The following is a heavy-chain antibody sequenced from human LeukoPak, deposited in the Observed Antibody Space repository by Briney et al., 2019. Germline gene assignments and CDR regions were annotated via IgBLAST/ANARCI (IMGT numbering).Heavy chain of an antibody. V-gene: IGHV4-61*02. CDR1: GGSISSGSYY. CDR3: ASGGYSYGYVSN. Sequence: SETLSLTCTVSGGSISSGSYYWSWIRQPAGKGLEWIGRIYTSGSTNYNPSLKSRVTISVDTSKNQFSLKLSSVTAADTAVYYCASGGYSYGYVSNWGQGTLVTVSS. D-gene: IGHD5-18*01. CDR2: IYTSGST. J-gene: IGHJ4*02.